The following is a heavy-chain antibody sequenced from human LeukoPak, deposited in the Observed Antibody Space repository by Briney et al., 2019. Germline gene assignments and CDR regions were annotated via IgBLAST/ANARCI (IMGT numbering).Heavy chain of an antibody. V-gene: IGHV3-33*01. CDR3: ARDRGYYYTTSFDY. D-gene: IGHD3-10*01. J-gene: IGHJ4*02. CDR2: IWYDGSNK. Sequence: GGSLRLSCAASGFTFSSYGMHWVRQAPGKGLEWVAVIWYDGSNKYYADSVKGRFTISRDNSKNTLYLQMNSLRAEGTAVYYCARDRGYYYTTSFDYWGQGTLVTVSS. CDR1: GFTFSSYG.